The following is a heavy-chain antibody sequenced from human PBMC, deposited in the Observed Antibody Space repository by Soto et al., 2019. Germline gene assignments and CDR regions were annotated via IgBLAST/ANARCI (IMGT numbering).Heavy chain of an antibody. CDR3: ARDMGQLGEYNWFDP. J-gene: IGHJ5*02. Sequence: PSETLSLTCTVSGGSISSYYWSWIRQPAGKGLEWIGRIYTSGSTNYNPSLKSRVTMSVDTSKNQFSLKLSSATAADTAVYYCARDMGQLGEYNWFDPWGQGTLVTVSS. V-gene: IGHV4-4*07. CDR2: IYTSGST. D-gene: IGHD3-16*01. CDR1: GGSISSYY.